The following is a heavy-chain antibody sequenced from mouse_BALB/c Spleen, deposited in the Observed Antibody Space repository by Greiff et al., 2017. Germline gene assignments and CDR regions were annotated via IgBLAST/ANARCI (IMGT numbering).Heavy chain of an antibody. CDR3: ARTGPYYAMDY. V-gene: IGHV1S81*02. D-gene: IGHD4-1*01. J-gene: IGHJ4*01. CDR1: GYTFTSYW. Sequence: QSCKASGYTFTSYWMHWVKQRPGQGLEWIGEINPSNGRTNYNEKFKSKATLTVDKSSSTAYMQLSSLTSEDSAVYYCARTGPYYAMDYWGQGTSVTVSS. CDR2: INPSNGRT.